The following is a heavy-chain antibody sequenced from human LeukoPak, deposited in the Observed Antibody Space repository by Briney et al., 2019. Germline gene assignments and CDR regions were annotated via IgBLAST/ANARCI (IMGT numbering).Heavy chain of an antibody. CDR1: GYTFTSYG. CDR3: AGEYCSGGTCRQGFDF. Sequence: GASVKVSCKASGYTFTSYGISWVRQAPGQGLEWMGWINPNSGDTKSAQNFQGRATLTRDTSINTAYMELSSLRSDDSAVYYCAGEYCSGGTCRQGFDFWGQGTLVTVSS. J-gene: IGHJ4*02. D-gene: IGHD2-15*01. CDR2: INPNSGDT. V-gene: IGHV1-2*02.